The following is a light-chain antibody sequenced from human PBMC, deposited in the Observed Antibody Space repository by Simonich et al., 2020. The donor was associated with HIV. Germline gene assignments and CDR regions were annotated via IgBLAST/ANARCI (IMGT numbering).Light chain of an antibody. V-gene: IGKV1-9*01. CDR1: QGIASY. CDR3: QQYNSYWT. Sequence: DIQLTQSPSFLSASVGDRVTIPCRASQGIASYLAWYQQKPGKAPKLLIYRASTLQSGVPSRFSGSGSGTEFTLTISSLQPEDFATYYCQQYNSYWTFGQGTKVEIK. CDR2: RAS. J-gene: IGKJ1*01.